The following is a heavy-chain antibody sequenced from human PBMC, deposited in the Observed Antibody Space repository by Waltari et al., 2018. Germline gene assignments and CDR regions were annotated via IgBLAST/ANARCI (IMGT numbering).Heavy chain of an antibody. CDR1: GDRVSSNSAA. D-gene: IGHD5-12*01. CDR2: TYYRSKWYN. J-gene: IGHJ6*02. Sequence: QVQLQQSGPGLVKPSQTLSLTCAISGDRVSSNSAAWNWIRQSPARGLEWLGRTYYRSKWYNDYAVSVKSRITINPDTSKNQFSLQLNSVTPEDAAVYYCARVGYSGYDFGYYYYYYGMDVWGQGTTVTVSS. CDR3: ARVGYSGYDFGYYYYYYGMDV. V-gene: IGHV6-1*01.